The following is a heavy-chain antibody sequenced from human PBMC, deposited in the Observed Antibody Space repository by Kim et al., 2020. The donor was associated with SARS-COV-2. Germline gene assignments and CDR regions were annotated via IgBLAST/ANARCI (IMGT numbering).Heavy chain of an antibody. CDR2: ISYDGSNK. Sequence: GGSLRLSCAASGFTFSSYSMHWVRQAPGKGLEWVAVISYDGSNKYYADSVKGRFTISRDNSKNTLYLQMNSLRAEDTAVYYCARANYGDHDFDYWGQGTLVTVSS. V-gene: IGHV3-30*04. J-gene: IGHJ4*02. D-gene: IGHD4-17*01. CDR1: GFTFSSYS. CDR3: ARANYGDHDFDY.